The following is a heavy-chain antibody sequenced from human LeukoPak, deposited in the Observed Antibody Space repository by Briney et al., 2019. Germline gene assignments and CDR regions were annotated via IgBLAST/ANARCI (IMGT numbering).Heavy chain of an antibody. J-gene: IGHJ4*02. D-gene: IGHD3-9*01. CDR3: ARGGYDILTGYYALDY. CDR2: SSAYNGNT. Sequence: ASVKVSCKASGYTFTSYGISWVRQAPGQGLEWMGWSSAYNGNTNYAQKLQGRVTMTTDTSTSTAYMELRSLRCDDTAVYYCARGGYDILTGYYALDYWGQGTLVTVSS. V-gene: IGHV1-18*01. CDR1: GYTFTSYG.